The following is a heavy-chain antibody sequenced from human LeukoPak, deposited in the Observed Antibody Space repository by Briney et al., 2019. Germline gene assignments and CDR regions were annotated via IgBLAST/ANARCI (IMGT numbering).Heavy chain of an antibody. CDR1: GYTFTSYG. V-gene: IGHV1-18*01. CDR2: ISAYNGNT. J-gene: IGHJ6*03. Sequence: ASVKVSCKASGYTFTSYGISWVRQAPGQGLEWMGCISAYNGNTNYAQKLQGRVTMTTDTSTSTAYMELRSLRSDDTAVYYCARCVGLAAAGNVDYYYYMDVWGKGTTVTISS. CDR3: ARCVGLAAAGNVDYYYYMDV. D-gene: IGHD6-13*01.